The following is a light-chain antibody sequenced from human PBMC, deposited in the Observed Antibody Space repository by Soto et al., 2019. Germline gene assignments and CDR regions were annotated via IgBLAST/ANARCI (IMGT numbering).Light chain of an antibody. CDR2: GAS. J-gene: IGKJ3*01. V-gene: IGKV3-20*01. CDR3: QQYGCSPFT. Sequence: VLPQSPATLPLSHGERATLACTASQGVSRYLAWYQQQPGQATRLLFCGASSRATSIPDWFSGSGSGTDSPLTISRLEPEDFAVYYCQQYGCSPFTFGPGTKVDIK. CDR1: QGVSRY.